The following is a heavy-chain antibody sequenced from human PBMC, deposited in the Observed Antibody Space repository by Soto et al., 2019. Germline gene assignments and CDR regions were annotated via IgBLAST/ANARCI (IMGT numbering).Heavy chain of an antibody. V-gene: IGHV4-4*02. Sequence: QVQLQESGPGLVMPSGTLSLTCTLSGGSISTLNWWSWVRQPPGKGLEWIGEAYHSGSVNYSPSLKSRATMAVDKSKNQFSLRLTSVTAADTAVYYCARDKFEDWSPGTLVTVSS. CDR3: ARDKFED. J-gene: IGHJ4*02. CDR1: GGSISTLNW. CDR2: AYHSGSV.